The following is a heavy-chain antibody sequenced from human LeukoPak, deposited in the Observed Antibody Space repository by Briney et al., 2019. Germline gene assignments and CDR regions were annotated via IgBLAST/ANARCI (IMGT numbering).Heavy chain of an antibody. Sequence: GGSLRLSCAASGFTFSSYWMHWVRQAPGKGLVWVSRINSDGSSTNYADSVKGRFTISRDNAKNTLFLLMNGLRAEDTAVYYCARVGATSYYWGQGSLVTVSS. J-gene: IGHJ4*02. D-gene: IGHD1-26*01. CDR2: INSDGSST. CDR1: GFTFSSYW. CDR3: ARVGATSYY. V-gene: IGHV3-74*01.